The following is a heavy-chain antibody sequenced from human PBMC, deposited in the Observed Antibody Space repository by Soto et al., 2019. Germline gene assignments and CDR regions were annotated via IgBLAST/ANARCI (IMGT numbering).Heavy chain of an antibody. CDR3: AKDRDDFWSGYYNRGFDY. D-gene: IGHD3-3*01. Sequence: QVQLVESGGGVVQPGRSLRLSCAASGFTFSSYGMHWVRQAPGKGLEWVAVISYDGSNKYYADSVKGRFTISRDNSKNTLYLQMNSLRAEDTAVYYCAKDRDDFWSGYYNRGFDYWGQGTLVTVSS. CDR1: GFTFSSYG. V-gene: IGHV3-30*18. CDR2: ISYDGSNK. J-gene: IGHJ4*02.